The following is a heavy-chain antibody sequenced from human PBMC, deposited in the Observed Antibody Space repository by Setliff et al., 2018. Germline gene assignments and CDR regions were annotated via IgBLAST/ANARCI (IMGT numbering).Heavy chain of an antibody. D-gene: IGHD3-10*01. CDR3: AREALQRAGLYFFDI. Sequence: ASVKVSCKASGYTFTSYGISWVRQAPGQGLEWMGWISAYNGNTNYAQKLQGRVTITADESTSTAYMELRSLKSEDTAVYYCAREALQRAGLYFFDIWGQGMLVTVSS. V-gene: IGHV1-18*01. CDR1: GYTFTSYG. CDR2: ISAYNGNT. J-gene: IGHJ4*02.